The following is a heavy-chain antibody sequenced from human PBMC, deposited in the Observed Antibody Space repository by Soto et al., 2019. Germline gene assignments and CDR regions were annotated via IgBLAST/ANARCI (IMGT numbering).Heavy chain of an antibody. D-gene: IGHD2-2*01. CDR1: GYTFTSYY. CDR2: INPSGGST. Sequence: QVQLVQSGAEVKKPGASVKVSCKASGYTFTSYYMHWVRQAPGQGLEWMGIINPSGGSTSYAQKCQGRVTMTRDTSTSTVYMELSSLRSEDTAVYYCARAPLRIVVPAALDYYYYYGMDVWGQGTTVTVSS. CDR3: ARAPLRIVVPAALDYYYYYGMDV. J-gene: IGHJ6*02. V-gene: IGHV1-46*01.